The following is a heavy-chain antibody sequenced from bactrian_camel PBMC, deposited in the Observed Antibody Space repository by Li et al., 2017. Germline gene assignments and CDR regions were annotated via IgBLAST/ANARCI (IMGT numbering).Heavy chain of an antibody. CDR2: ITPDQDGRT. V-gene: IGHV3-2*01. CDR3: ELSVDY. Sequence: HVQLVESGGGLVQPGGSLTLSCAASGFTFSGFYMSWVRQRPGKGPEWVASITPDQDGRTSYADSVKGRFTTSRDNANKTLYLEMNALKAEDTAMYYCELSVDYWGQGTQVTVS. CDR1: GFTFSGFY. J-gene: IGHJ4*01. D-gene: IGHD2*01.